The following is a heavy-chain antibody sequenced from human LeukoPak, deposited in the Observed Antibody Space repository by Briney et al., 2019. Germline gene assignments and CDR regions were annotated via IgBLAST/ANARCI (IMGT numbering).Heavy chain of an antibody. CDR1: GFTFSDYY. D-gene: IGHD1-14*01. Sequence: GGSLRLSCAASGFTFSDYYINWIRQAPGKGLEWVSHISSSGRLMQYADSVKGRFTITRDNAQNFMSLQMNSLKPEDTAVYYCARDANNGLDVWGRGTTVTVSS. CDR3: ARDANNGLDV. J-gene: IGHJ6*02. V-gene: IGHV3-11*01. CDR2: ISSSGRLM.